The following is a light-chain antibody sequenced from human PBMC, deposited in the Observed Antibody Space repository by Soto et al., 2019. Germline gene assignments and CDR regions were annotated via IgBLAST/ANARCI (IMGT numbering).Light chain of an antibody. V-gene: IGKV1-5*03. CDR2: KAS. J-gene: IGKJ4*01. Sequence: IQKTQSPSPLSASLGXXXXXXXXASQSISSWLAWYQQKPGKAPKLLIYKASSLESGVPARFSGSGSGTDFTLTIRSREPEDFAVYYCQEPSNLPNTFGGGAKVDVK. CDR1: QSISSW. CDR3: QEPSNLPNT.